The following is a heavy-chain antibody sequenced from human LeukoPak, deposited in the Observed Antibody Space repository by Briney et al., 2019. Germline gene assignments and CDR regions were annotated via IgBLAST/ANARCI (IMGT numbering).Heavy chain of an antibody. CDR1: GFTFSSYA. J-gene: IGHJ6*02. D-gene: IGHD4-17*01. Sequence: GRSLRLSCAASGFTFSSYAMHWVCQAPGKGLEWVAVISYDGSNKYYADSVKGRFTISRDNSKNTLYLQMNSLRAEDTAVYYCARDLHPYAAMTTVKNYYYYYGMDVWGQGTTVTVSS. CDR2: ISYDGSNK. CDR3: ARDLHPYAAMTTVKNYYYYYGMDV. V-gene: IGHV3-30*01.